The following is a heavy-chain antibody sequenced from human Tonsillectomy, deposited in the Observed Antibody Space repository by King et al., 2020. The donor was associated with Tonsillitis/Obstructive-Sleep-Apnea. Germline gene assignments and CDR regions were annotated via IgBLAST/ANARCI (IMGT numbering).Heavy chain of an antibody. CDR2: IKSKTDGGTT. CDR1: GFTFSNAW. D-gene: IGHD3-10*01. V-gene: IGHV3-15*01. Sequence: VQLVESGGGLVKPGGSLRLSCAASGFTFSNAWMSWVRQAPGKGLEWVGRIKSKTDGGTTDYAAPVKGRFTISRDDSKNTLYLQMNSLKTEDTAVYYCTTITSHDYGSVNDWFDPWGQGTLVTVSS. J-gene: IGHJ5*02. CDR3: TTITSHDYGSVNDWFDP.